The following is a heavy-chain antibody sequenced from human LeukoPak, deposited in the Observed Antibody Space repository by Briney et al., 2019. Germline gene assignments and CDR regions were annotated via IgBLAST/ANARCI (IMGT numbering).Heavy chain of an antibody. CDR2: FDPEDGKT. D-gene: IGHD6-13*01. CDR1: GYTLTELF. Sequence: ASVKVSCKVSGYTLTELFMFWVRQAPGKGLEGMGSFDPEDGKTVYALKFQGRVTMTEDTSTDTAYMELSSLRSEDTAVYYCATGYLVTAGLMDVWGQGTTVTVSS. V-gene: IGHV1-24*01. CDR3: ATGYLVTAGLMDV. J-gene: IGHJ6*02.